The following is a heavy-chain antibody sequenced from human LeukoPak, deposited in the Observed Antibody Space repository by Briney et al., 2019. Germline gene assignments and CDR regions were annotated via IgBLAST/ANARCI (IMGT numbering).Heavy chain of an antibody. Sequence: GGSLRLSCAASGFTFSSYAMSWVRQAPGKGLEWVSYINSASTTIHYADSVKGRFTISRDNAKNSLYLQMNSLRAEDTAVYYCAREIIAVADNDAFDIWGQGTMVTVSS. CDR2: INSASTTI. CDR1: GFTFSSYA. D-gene: IGHD6-19*01. V-gene: IGHV3-48*01. CDR3: AREIIAVADNDAFDI. J-gene: IGHJ3*02.